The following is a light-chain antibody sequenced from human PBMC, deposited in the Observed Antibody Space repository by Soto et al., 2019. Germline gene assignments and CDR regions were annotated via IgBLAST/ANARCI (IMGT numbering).Light chain of an antibody. Sequence: EIVLTQSPATLSVSPGARATLSCRASQSVNYNLAWYQQKPGQAPRLLIYGASSRATGIPDRFSGSGSGTDFTLTISRLEPEDFAVYYCQQYGSSPRTFGQGTKVDIK. V-gene: IGKV3-20*01. CDR1: QSVNYN. CDR2: GAS. J-gene: IGKJ1*01. CDR3: QQYGSSPRT.